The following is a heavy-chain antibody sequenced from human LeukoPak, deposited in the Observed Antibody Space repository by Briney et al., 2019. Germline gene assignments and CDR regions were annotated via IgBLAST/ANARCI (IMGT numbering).Heavy chain of an antibody. J-gene: IGHJ4*02. CDR1: GFTFSSYA. Sequence: GGSLRLSCAASGFTFSSYAMSWVRQAPGKGLEWVSAISGSGGSTYYADSVKGRFTISRDNSKNTLYLQMNSLRAEDTAVYYCAKSYYDSSGYANFDYWGQGTLVTASS. V-gene: IGHV3-23*01. CDR2: ISGSGGST. CDR3: AKSYYDSSGYANFDY. D-gene: IGHD3-22*01.